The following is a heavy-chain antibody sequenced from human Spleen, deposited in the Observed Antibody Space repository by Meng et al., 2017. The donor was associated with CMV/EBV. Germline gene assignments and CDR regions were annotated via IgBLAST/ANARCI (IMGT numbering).Heavy chain of an antibody. Sequence: SGYTFTSYGISWVRQAAGQGLEWMGWISAYNGNTNYAQKLQGRVTMTTDTSTSTAYMGLRSLRSDDTAVYYCARELQTARGYYFDYWGQGTLVTVSS. D-gene: IGHD2-21*02. CDR3: ARELQTARGYYFDY. CDR1: GYTFTSYG. J-gene: IGHJ4*02. CDR2: ISAYNGNT. V-gene: IGHV1-18*01.